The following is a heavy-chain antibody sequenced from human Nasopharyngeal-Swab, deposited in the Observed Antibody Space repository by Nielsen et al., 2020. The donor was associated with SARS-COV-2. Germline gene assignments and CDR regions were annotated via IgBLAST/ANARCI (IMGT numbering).Heavy chain of an antibody. V-gene: IGHV7-4-1*02. J-gene: IGHJ5*02. CDR2: INTKTGNP. Sequence: WVRQAPGQGLEWMGWINTKTGNPTYAQGFTGRFVFSLDTSVSTAYLQISSLKAEDTAVYYCARDAILWFGELLIWFDPWGQGTLVTVSS. CDR3: ARDAILWFGELLIWFDP. D-gene: IGHD3-10*01.